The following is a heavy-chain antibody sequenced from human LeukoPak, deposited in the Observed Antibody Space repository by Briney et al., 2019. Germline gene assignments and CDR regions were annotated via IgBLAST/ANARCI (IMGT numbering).Heavy chain of an antibody. V-gene: IGHV3-48*02. CDR2: ISGSSSTK. Sequence: QPGGSLRLSCAASGFTLSTYSMNWVRQAPGKGLEWLSYISGSSSTKSYADSVKGRFTISRDNAKNSLYLQMNSLRDEDTAVYYCASDIVVVPPLSPMDVWGQGSTVTVSS. J-gene: IGHJ6*02. CDR1: GFTLSTYS. CDR3: ASDIVVVPPLSPMDV. D-gene: IGHD2-2*01.